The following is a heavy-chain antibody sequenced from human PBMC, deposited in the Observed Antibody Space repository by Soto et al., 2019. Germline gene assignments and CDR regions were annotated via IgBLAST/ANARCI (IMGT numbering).Heavy chain of an antibody. CDR3: ASYYDSSGYYRFDP. J-gene: IGHJ5*02. CDR2: IYYSGST. D-gene: IGHD3-22*01. CDR1: GGSISSYY. Sequence: QVQLQESGPGLVKPSETLSLTCTVSGGSISSYYWSWIRQPPGKGLEWIGYIYYSGSTNYNPSLKCRVTISVATSKNQFSLKLSSVTAADTAVYYCASYYDSSGYYRFDPWGQGTLVTVSS. V-gene: IGHV4-59*01.